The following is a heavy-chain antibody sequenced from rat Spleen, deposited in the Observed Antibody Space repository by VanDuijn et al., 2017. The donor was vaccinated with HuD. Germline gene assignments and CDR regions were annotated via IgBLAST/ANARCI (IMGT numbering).Heavy chain of an antibody. J-gene: IGHJ3*01. D-gene: IGHD1-2*01. V-gene: IGHV5S13*01. CDR2: INTGGGNT. Sequence: EVQLVESGGGLVQPGRSLKLSCAASGFTFSSYGMAWVRQAPTKGLEWVASINTGGGNTYYRDSVKGRFTISRDNVKSTLYLQMDSLRAVDTATYYCTRRGMAAIGNWFSYWGQGTLVTVSP. CDR3: TRRGMAAIGNWFSY. CDR1: GFTFSSYG.